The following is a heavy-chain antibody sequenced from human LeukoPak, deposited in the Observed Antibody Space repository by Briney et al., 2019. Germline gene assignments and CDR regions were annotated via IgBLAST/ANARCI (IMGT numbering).Heavy chain of an antibody. V-gene: IGHV3-23*01. CDR3: AKDSGYHFLDY. D-gene: IGHD3-22*01. J-gene: IGHJ4*02. CDR1: GITFSSYA. CDR2: ISGSGDRT. Sequence: GGSLRLSCAASGITFSSYAMIWVRQAPGKGLEWVSAISGSGDRTYHADSVKGRLTTSRDNSKNTLYLQMSSLRAEDTAVYYCAKDSGYHFLDYWGQGTPVTVSS.